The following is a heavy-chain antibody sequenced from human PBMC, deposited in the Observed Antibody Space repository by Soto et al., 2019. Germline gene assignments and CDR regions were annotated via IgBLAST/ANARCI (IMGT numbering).Heavy chain of an antibody. D-gene: IGHD6-19*01. J-gene: IGHJ5*02. Sequence: PGGSMRLSCGASGCTLSSGSRNWVRQAPGKGLEWVSSISSRSNTIYYADYVKGRFTISRDNARNSLYLQMNSLRAEDTAVYYCARGPYSSGWDWFDPWGQGTLVTVSS. CDR1: GCTLSSGS. CDR3: ARGPYSSGWDWFDP. V-gene: IGHV3-48*04. CDR2: ISSRSNTI.